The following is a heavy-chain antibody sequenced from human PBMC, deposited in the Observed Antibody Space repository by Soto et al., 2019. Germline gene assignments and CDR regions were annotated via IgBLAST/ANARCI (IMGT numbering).Heavy chain of an antibody. CDR3: ARSYSSGWEFDY. J-gene: IGHJ4*02. V-gene: IGHV3-11*01. Sequence: GGSLRLSCGASGFTFSNYYMSWIRQAPGKGLEWVSYISSTGRTIYYADSVKGRFTVSRDNAQNSLSLKLNSLGVEDTAVYYCARSYSSGWEFDYWGQGTQVTVSS. CDR2: ISSTGRTI. D-gene: IGHD6-19*01. CDR1: GFTFSNYY.